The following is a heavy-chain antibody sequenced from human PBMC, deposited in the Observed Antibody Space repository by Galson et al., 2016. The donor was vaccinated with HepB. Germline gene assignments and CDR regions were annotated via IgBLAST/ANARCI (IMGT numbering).Heavy chain of an antibody. J-gene: IGHJ4*02. CDR2: IEWDDYK. CDR1: GFSLSTRGVA. Sequence: PALVKPTQSLTLTCTFSGFSLSTRGVAVGWIRQPPGKALEWLARIEWDDYKFYSTPLKTRHTISKDTSRNQVVLTMTNMDPVDTATYYCARMRGSGNYHFDHWGQGALVTVSS. V-gene: IGHV2-70*04. CDR3: ARMRGSGNYHFDH. D-gene: IGHD3-10*01.